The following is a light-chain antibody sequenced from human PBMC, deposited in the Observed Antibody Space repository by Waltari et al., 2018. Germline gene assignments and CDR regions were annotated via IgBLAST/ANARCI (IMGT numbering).Light chain of an antibody. CDR1: QNIYSN. CDR3: QHYYDNPPYS. V-gene: IGKV1-6*01. Sequence: IQMTQSPSALSASVGDRVTISCRASQNIYSNLAWYQQKPGKAPKLLIYAASSLQSGIPSRFSCSGSGTDFTLTISSLQPEDSAAYYCQHYYDNPPYSFGQGTKVEIK. CDR2: AAS. J-gene: IGKJ2*03.